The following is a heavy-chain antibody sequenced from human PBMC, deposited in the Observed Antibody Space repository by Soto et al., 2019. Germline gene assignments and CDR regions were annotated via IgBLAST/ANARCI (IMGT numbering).Heavy chain of an antibody. V-gene: IGHV3-66*01. CDR2: IYSGGST. CDR3: ARDWGRVGSSGPIDY. Sequence: GGSLRLSCAASGFTVSSNYMSWVRQAPGKGLEWVSVIYSGGSTYYADSVKGRFTISRDNSKNTLYLQMNSLRAEDTAVYYCARDWGRVGSSGPIDYWGQGTLVTVSS. J-gene: IGHJ4*02. D-gene: IGHD3-22*01. CDR1: GFTVSSNY.